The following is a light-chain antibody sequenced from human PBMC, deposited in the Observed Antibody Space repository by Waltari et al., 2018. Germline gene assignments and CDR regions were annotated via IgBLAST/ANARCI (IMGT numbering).Light chain of an antibody. Sequence: EVVLTQSPGTLSLSRGESATSSCRASESVRRSFSWYQQKPGQAPRLLIYDTSTRATGVPDRFSGSGSGTDFSLTISRLEPEDSAVYFCQHNVRLPVTFGQGTKVEIK. J-gene: IGKJ1*01. V-gene: IGKV3-20*01. CDR3: QHNVRLPVT. CDR1: ESVRRS. CDR2: DTS.